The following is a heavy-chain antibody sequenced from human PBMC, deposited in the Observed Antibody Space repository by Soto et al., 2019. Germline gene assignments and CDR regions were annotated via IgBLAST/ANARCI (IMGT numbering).Heavy chain of an antibody. CDR3: ARVPNYDFWSGYYSDYYYGMDV. CDR2: IWYDGSNK. Sequence: PGGSLRLSCAAFGFTFSSYGMHWVRQAPGKGLEWVAVIWYDGSNKYYADSVKGRFTISRDNSKNTLYLQMNSLRAEDTAVYYCARVPNYDFWSGYYSDYYYGMDVWGQGTTVTVSS. V-gene: IGHV3-33*01. CDR1: GFTFSSYG. D-gene: IGHD3-3*01. J-gene: IGHJ6*02.